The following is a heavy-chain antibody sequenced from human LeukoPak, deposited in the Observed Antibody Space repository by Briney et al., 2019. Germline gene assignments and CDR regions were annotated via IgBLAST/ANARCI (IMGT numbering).Heavy chain of an antibody. J-gene: IGHJ3*02. CDR1: GGSISSSSYY. Sequence: SETLSLTCTVSGGSISSSSYYWGWIRQPPGKGLEWIGSIYYSGSTYYNPSLKSRVTISVDTSKNQFSLKLSSVTAADTAVYYCATYYYDSSGPDAFDIWGQGTMVTVSS. CDR3: ATYYYDSSGPDAFDI. D-gene: IGHD3-22*01. CDR2: IYYSGST. V-gene: IGHV4-39*07.